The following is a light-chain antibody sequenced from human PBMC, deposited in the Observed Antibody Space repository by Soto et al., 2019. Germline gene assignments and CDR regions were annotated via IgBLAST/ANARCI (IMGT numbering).Light chain of an antibody. J-gene: IGKJ1*01. CDR3: QQRGNLWT. CDR2: DAS. V-gene: IGKV3-11*01. CDR1: QNVSSY. Sequence: EIVLTQSPATLSLSPGERGTLSCGASQNVSSYLAWYQKKPGQAPRLLIYDASNRATGIPARFSGSGSGTDFTLTISSLEPEDFAVYYCQQRGNLWTFGQGTKVEIK.